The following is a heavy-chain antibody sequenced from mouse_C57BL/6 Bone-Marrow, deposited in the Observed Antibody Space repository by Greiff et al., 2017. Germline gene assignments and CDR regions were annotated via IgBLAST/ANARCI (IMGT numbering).Heavy chain of an antibody. CDR2: IDPSDSYT. D-gene: IGHD1-1*01. CDR1: GYTFTSYW. Sequence: QVQLQQSGAELVKPGASVKLSCKASGYTFTSYWMQWVKQRPGQGLEWIGEIDPSDSYTNYNQKFKGKATLTVDTSSSTAYMQLSSLTSEDSAVYYCARRLRVRPHPFDYWGQGTTLTVSS. J-gene: IGHJ2*01. V-gene: IGHV1-50*01. CDR3: ARRLRVRPHPFDY.